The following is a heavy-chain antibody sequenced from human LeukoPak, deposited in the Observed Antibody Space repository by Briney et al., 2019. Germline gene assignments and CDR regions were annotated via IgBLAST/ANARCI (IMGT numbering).Heavy chain of an antibody. V-gene: IGHV4-59*08. D-gene: IGHD2-21*02. CDR2: IYYSGST. CDR3: ARHVYCGGDCHAFDI. CDR1: GGSISSYY. Sequence: SETLSLTCTVSGGSISSYYWSWIRQPPGKGLEWIGYIYYSGSTNYNPSLKSRVTISVDTSKNQFSLKLSSVTAADTAVYYCARHVYCGGDCHAFDIWGQGTMVTVSS. J-gene: IGHJ3*02.